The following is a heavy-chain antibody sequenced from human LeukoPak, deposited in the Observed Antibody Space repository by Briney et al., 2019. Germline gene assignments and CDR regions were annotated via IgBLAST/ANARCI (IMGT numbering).Heavy chain of an antibody. D-gene: IGHD3-3*01. Sequence: SETLSLTCTVSGVSISSYYWSWIRQPPGKGLEWIGYIYYSGSTNYNPSLKSRVTISVDTSKNQFSLKLSSVTAADTAVYYCARAPYDFWSGYNFDYWGQGTLVTVSS. CDR2: IYYSGST. CDR1: GVSISSYY. J-gene: IGHJ4*02. V-gene: IGHV4-59*01. CDR3: ARAPYDFWSGYNFDY.